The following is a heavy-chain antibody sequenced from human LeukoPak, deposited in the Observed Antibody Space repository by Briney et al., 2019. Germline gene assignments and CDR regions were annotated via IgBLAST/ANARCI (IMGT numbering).Heavy chain of an antibody. J-gene: IGHJ4*02. Sequence: ASVKVSCTASGYTFTSYYMHWVRQAPGQGLEWMGIIYPSGGSTSYAQKFQGRVTMTRDTSTSTVYMELSSLRSEDTAVYYCARGFKRQPFDYWGQGTLVTVSS. CDR1: GYTFTSYY. V-gene: IGHV1-46*01. D-gene: IGHD6-13*01. CDR2: IYPSGGST. CDR3: ARGFKRQPFDY.